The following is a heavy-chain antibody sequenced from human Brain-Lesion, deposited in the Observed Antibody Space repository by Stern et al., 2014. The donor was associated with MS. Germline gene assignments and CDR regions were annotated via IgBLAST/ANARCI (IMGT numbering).Heavy chain of an antibody. CDR2: IYYSGST. Sequence: QVQLQESGPGLVKPSETLFLTCTVSGGSISSSSYYWGWIRQPPGKGLEWIGRIYYSGSTYYNPSLKSRLTISLDTSTNQFSLKLSSVTAADTAVYYCARGTYYYDSDWGQGTLVTVSS. CDR3: ARGTYYYDSD. V-gene: IGHV4-39*01. D-gene: IGHD3-22*01. CDR1: GGSISSSSYY. J-gene: IGHJ4*02.